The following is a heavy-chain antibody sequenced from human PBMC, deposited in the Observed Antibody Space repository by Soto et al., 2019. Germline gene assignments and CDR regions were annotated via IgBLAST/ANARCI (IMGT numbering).Heavy chain of an antibody. V-gene: IGHV3-15*01. D-gene: IGHD3-3*01. CDR1: GFTFSNAW. CDR3: TTELSTYYDFWSGYYVHDY. J-gene: IGHJ4*02. Sequence: PGGSLSLSCAASGFTFSNAWMSWVRQAPGKGLEWVGRIKSKTDGGTTDYAAPVKGRFTISRDDSKNTLYLQMNSLKTEDTAVYYCTTELSTYYDFWSGYYVHDYWGQGTLVTV. CDR2: IKSKTDGGTT.